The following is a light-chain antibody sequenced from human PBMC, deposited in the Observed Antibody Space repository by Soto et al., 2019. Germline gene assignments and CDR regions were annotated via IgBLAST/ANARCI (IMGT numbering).Light chain of an antibody. J-gene: IGKJ1*01. Sequence: DIQITQSPSTLSASVGDRVSLTCRASQSIRRWLAWYQQKPGKAPKLLIFDASNLETGVPSRFSGNASGTEFTLTISSLQPDDFATYYCQQYNSYSRTFGQGTKVDIK. CDR3: QQYNSYSRT. CDR2: DAS. V-gene: IGKV1-5*01. CDR1: QSIRRW.